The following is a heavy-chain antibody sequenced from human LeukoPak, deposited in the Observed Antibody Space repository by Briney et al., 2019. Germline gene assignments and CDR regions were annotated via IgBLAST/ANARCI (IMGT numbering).Heavy chain of an antibody. CDR1: GFTFSSYG. Sequence: PGGSLRLSCAASGFTFSSYGMHWVRQAPGKGLEWVSAISGSGGSTYYADSVKGRFTISRDNSKNTLYLQMNSLRAEDTAVYYCASYSSGWPNWFDPWGQGTLVTVSS. J-gene: IGHJ5*02. V-gene: IGHV3-23*01. CDR3: ASYSSGWPNWFDP. D-gene: IGHD6-19*01. CDR2: ISGSGGST.